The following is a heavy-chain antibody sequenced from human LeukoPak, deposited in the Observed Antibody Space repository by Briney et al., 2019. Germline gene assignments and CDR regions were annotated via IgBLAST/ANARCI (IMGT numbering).Heavy chain of an antibody. CDR1: GFTFSTYT. CDR3: ARGRGYSSSSDAFGI. J-gene: IGHJ3*02. Sequence: GGSLRLSCAASGFTFSTYTMNWVRPAPGEGLEWVSSISTSSSYIYYADSVEDRFIISRDDAKNSLYLQMNSLRAEDTAVYYCARGRGYSSSSDAFGIWGQGTMVTVSS. V-gene: IGHV3-21*01. CDR2: ISTSSSYI. D-gene: IGHD6-6*01.